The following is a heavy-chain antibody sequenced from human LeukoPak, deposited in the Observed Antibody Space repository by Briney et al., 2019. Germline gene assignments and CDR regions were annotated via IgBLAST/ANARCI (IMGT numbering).Heavy chain of an antibody. CDR1: GFTTSSYS. Sequence: GGSLRLSCAASGFTTSSYSMNWVRQAPGKGLEWVSSISSSSSYIYYADSVKGRFTISRDNAKNSLYLQMNSLRAEDTAVYYCARDFVEVAAAFDYWGQGTLVTVSS. J-gene: IGHJ4*02. CDR3: ARDFVEVAAAFDY. CDR2: ISSSSSYI. V-gene: IGHV3-21*01. D-gene: IGHD6-13*01.